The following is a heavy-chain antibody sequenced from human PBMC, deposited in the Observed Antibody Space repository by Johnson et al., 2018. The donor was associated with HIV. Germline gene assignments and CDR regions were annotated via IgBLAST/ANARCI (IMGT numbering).Heavy chain of an antibody. V-gene: IGHV3-9*01. CDR1: GFTFDDYA. CDR2: ISCHRGSI. J-gene: IGHJ3*02. D-gene: IGHD3-22*01. CDR3: AREYYYDSSGYNAFDI. Sequence: VHLVDSGGCLVKPGGSLRLSCAASGFTFDDYAMHWVRQAPGKGMEWLSGISCHRGSIVYADSVKGRFTISSDNAKNSLYLQMNLLRAEDTAVYYCAREYYYDSSGYNAFDIWGQGTMVTVSS.